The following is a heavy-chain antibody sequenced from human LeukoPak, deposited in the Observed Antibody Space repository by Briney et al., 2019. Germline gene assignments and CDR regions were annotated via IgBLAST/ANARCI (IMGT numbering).Heavy chain of an antibody. D-gene: IGHD3-22*01. CDR2: INAGNGNT. CDR1: GYTFTSYA. V-gene: IGHV1-3*01. Sequence: ASVKVSCKASGYTFTSYAMHWVRQAPGQRLEWMGWINAGNGNTKYSQKFQGRVTITRDTSASTAYMELSSLRPEDTAVYYCARNYDSSGYYYSFDYWGQGTLVTVSS. J-gene: IGHJ4*02. CDR3: ARNYDSSGYYYSFDY.